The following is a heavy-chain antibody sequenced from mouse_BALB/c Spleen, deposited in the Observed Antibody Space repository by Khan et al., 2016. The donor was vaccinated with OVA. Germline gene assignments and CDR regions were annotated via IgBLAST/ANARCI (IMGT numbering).Heavy chain of an antibody. V-gene: IGHV14-3*02. D-gene: IGHD4-1*01. J-gene: IGHJ3*01. CDR1: GFNIKDIY. CDR3: ARDYWDVFAY. CDR2: IDPANGNT. Sequence: VQLQQSGTELVKPGASVKLSCTASGFNIKDIYMHWVKQRPEQGLEWIGRIDPANGNTKYDPKFQDKATMTADTSSNTAYLQLSSLTSEDTAVYYCARDYWDVFAYWGQGTLVTVSA.